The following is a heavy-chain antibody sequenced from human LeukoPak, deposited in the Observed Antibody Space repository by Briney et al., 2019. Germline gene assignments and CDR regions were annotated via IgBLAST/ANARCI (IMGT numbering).Heavy chain of an antibody. Sequence: GGSLRLSCAASGFTFSSYTMNWVRQAPGKGLEWISYIMRTAADVTSYADSVEGRFTISRDNSKNTLYLQMNSLRAEDTAVYYCARAWAYCSGGSCYVYGMDVWGQGTTVTVSS. D-gene: IGHD2-15*01. CDR2: IMRTAADVT. CDR3: ARAWAYCSGGSCYVYGMDV. CDR1: GFTFSSYT. J-gene: IGHJ6*02. V-gene: IGHV3-48*01.